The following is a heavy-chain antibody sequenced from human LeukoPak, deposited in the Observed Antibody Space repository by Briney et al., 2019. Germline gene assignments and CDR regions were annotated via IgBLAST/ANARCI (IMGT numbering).Heavy chain of an antibody. CDR2: ISGSSTYV. V-gene: IGHV3-21*01. D-gene: IGHD5-18*01. J-gene: IGHJ4*02. CDR3: ARRATTERGHSYGLDY. CDR1: GLTVSSNS. Sequence: GGSLRLSCAASGLTVSSNSMNWVRQAPGKGLEWVSSISGSSTYVYNADSLKGRFTISRDNAKNPLYLQMNSLRAEDTAVYYCARRATTERGHSYGLDYWGQGTLVTVSS.